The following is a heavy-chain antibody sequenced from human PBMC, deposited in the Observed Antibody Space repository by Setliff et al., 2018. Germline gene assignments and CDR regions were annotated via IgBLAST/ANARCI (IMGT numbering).Heavy chain of an antibody. V-gene: IGHV3-7*01. J-gene: IGHJ5*02. CDR2: IKQDGSVK. Sequence: GGSLRLSCAASGFTFSSYWMHWVRQAPGKGLEWVANIKQDGSVKNYVDSVKGRSSISRDNTKNSLYLQMNSLRAEDTAVYYCARDPFGNPVFDPWGQGTLVTVSS. D-gene: IGHD3-10*01. CDR1: GFTFSSYW. CDR3: ARDPFGNPVFDP.